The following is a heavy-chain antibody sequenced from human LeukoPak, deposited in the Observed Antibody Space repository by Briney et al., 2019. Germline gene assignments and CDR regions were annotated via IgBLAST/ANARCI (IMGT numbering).Heavy chain of an antibody. CDR1: GFTFSNAW. Sequence: GGSLRLSCAASGFTFSNAWMSWVRQAPGKGLEWVGRIKSKTDGGTTDYAAPVKGRFTISRDDSKNTLYLQMNSLKTEDTAVYYCTTRITIFGVVTSFDYWGQGTLVTASS. D-gene: IGHD3-3*01. V-gene: IGHV3-15*01. CDR3: TTRITIFGVVTSFDY. J-gene: IGHJ4*02. CDR2: IKSKTDGGTT.